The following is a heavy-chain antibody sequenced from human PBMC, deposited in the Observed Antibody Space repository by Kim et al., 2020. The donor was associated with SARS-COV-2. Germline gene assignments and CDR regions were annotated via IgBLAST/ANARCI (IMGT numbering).Heavy chain of an antibody. D-gene: IGHD6-19*01. Sequence: GGSLRLSCAASGFTFSTSWMSWVRRAPGKGLEWVANIKSDGSEINYVDSVKGRFTISRDNAKNSLYLQMNSLRPEESAVYYCATDVGSGWFDYWGQGTLVTVSS. CDR2: IKSDGSEI. CDR1: GFTFSTSW. CDR3: ATDVGSGWFDY. J-gene: IGHJ4*02. V-gene: IGHV3-7*03.